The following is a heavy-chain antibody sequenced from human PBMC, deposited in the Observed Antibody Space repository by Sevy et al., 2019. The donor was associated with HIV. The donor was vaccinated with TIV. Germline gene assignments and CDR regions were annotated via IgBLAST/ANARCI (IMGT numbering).Heavy chain of an antibody. D-gene: IGHD3-3*01. CDR2: IKPDGTAT. V-gene: IGHV3-7*01. J-gene: IGHJ5*02. Sequence: GGSLRLSCAASGFSFSEYWMSWVRKAPGKGPEWVANIKPDGTATNYLDSVKGRFTISRDNAKNSLHLHINSLRAEDTAVYYCATHNSWKMEPWGQGTLVTVSS. CDR1: GFSFSEYW. CDR3: ATHNSWKMEP.